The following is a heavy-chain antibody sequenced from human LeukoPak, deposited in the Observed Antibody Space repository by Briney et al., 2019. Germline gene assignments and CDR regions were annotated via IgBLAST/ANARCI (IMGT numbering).Heavy chain of an antibody. D-gene: IGHD5-12*01. V-gene: IGHV4-30-4*01. CDR2: IYYSGST. CDR3: ARNVDMREFDY. Sequence: PSQNLSLTCTVSGGSISSGDYYWSWIRQPPGKGLEWIGYIYYSGSTYYNPSLKSRVTISVDTSKNQFSLKLSSVTAADTAVYYCARNVDMREFDYWGQGTLVTVSS. CDR1: GGSISSGDYY. J-gene: IGHJ4*02.